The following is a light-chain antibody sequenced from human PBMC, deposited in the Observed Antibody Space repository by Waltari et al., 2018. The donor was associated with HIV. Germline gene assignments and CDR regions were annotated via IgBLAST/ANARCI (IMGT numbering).Light chain of an antibody. J-gene: IGLJ3*02. V-gene: IGLV2-14*03. Sequence: QSARPQPASVSGSPGPSTTFPCPGTTSDIGGYAHVCWYQQHPGRAPKLKIYDVSNRPSGVSDRFSGSKSGNTASLTISGLQTEDEADYYCSSFTSGTTWVFGGGTKVTVL. CDR2: DVS. CDR3: SSFTSGTTWV. CDR1: TSDIGGYAH.